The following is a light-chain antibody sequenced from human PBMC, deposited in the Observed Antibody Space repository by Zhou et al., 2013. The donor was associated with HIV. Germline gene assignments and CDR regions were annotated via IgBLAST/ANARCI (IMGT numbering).Light chain of an antibody. V-gene: IGKV1-39*01. CDR2: SAS. Sequence: DIQMTQSPSSLSASVGDRVIIACRASQTIRNYLNWYQQKPGKAPHLLIYSASNLQSGVPSRFSGSGSGTDFTLTISSLHLRLVHYYCHSVQIPSTFGQGPRW. CDR3: SVQIPST. J-gene: IGKJ2*01. CDR1: QTIRNY.